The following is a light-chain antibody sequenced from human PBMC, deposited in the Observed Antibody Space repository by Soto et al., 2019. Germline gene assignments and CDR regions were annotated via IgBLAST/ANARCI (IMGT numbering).Light chain of an antibody. CDR1: QTVSSD. Sequence: LSQSPGSLPVSLGESGTLSCRASQTVSSDLAWYQQKPGQAPRILIFGASGRDTGIPDRFSSSGSGTDFTLTISGLEPEDVAVYYCQQYGSLSWTFGQGTKVDIK. V-gene: IGKV3-20*01. J-gene: IGKJ1*01. CDR2: GAS. CDR3: QQYGSLSWT.